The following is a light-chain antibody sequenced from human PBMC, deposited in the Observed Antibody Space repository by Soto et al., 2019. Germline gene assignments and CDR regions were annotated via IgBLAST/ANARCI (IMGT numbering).Light chain of an antibody. CDR2: AAS. CDR3: QQSYSTTWT. J-gene: IGKJ1*01. CDR1: QGIRND. Sequence: IQITHSPSSLSASVGDRVTSTCRASQGIRNDLGWYQQKPGKAPKLLIYAASSLQSGVPSRFSGSGSETDFTLTISSLQPEDFATYSCQQSYSTTWTFGQGTKV. V-gene: IGKV1-39*01.